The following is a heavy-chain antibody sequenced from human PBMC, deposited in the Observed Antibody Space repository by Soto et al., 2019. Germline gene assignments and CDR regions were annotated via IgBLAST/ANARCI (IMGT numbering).Heavy chain of an antibody. D-gene: IGHD2-15*01. CDR1: GGSISSYY. J-gene: IGHJ4*02. Sequence: SETLSLTCTVSGGSISSYYWSWIRQPPGKGLEWIGYIYYSGSTNYNPSLKSRVTISVDTSKNQFSLKLSSVTAADTAVYYCARVSSVYCSGGSCGVHYYFDYWGQGTLVTVSS. V-gene: IGHV4-59*01. CDR3: ARVSSVYCSGGSCGVHYYFDY. CDR2: IYYSGST.